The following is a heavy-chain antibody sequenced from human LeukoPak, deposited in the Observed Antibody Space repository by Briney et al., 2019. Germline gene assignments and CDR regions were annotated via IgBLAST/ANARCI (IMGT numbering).Heavy chain of an antibody. V-gene: IGHV4-34*01. CDR1: GGSLSGYY. Sequence: SETLSLTCAVYGGSLSGYYWSWIRQSPGRGLEWIGEFNLDGGTNYNPSLKSRLTISVDGSKSQVSLKLSSVTPVDTAVYYCARIYNDTSGNQNQAFDMWGQGTMVTVSS. CDR2: FNLDGGT. D-gene: IGHD3-22*01. J-gene: IGHJ3*02. CDR3: ARIYNDTSGNQNQAFDM.